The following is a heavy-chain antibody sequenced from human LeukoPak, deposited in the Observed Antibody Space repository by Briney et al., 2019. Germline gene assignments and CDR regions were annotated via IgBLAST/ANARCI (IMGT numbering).Heavy chain of an antibody. CDR3: AKSNGYGLIDI. J-gene: IGHJ3*02. CDR2: IYPSGST. D-gene: IGHD3-10*01. V-gene: IGHV4-4*07. CDR1: GGSISSYY. Sequence: SETLSLTCTVSGGSISSYYWSWIRQPAGKGLEWIGRIYPSGSTNYNPSLKSRVTMSVDTSRNQFSLKLNSVTAADTAVYYCAKSNGYGLIDIWGQGTMVTVSS.